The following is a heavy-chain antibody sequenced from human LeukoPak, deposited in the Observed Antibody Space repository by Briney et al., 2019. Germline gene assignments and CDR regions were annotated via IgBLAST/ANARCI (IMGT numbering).Heavy chain of an antibody. CDR1: GLTFRNYG. Sequence: PGRSLRLSCAASGLTFRNYGMHWVRQAPGKGLEWVAVIFNDESTKYYADSVKGRFTISRDNSKNTLYLQMNSLRAEDTAVYYCARDSSWYCSSTSCYTDGYSYGYGAFDIWGQGTMVTVSS. V-gene: IGHV3-33*01. J-gene: IGHJ3*02. CDR2: IFNDESTK. CDR3: ARDSSWYCSSTSCYTDGYSYGYGAFDI. D-gene: IGHD2-2*02.